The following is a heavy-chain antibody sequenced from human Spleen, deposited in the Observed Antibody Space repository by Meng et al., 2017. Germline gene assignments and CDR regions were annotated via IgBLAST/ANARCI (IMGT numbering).Heavy chain of an antibody. CDR2: IIPIFGTT. CDR1: GGTFSSYA. Sequence: VRRVEAGGEVKKPGSSVKVSCKASGGTFSSYAFSWVRQAPGQGLEWMGGIIPIFGTTEYAQKFQGRVMITADKSTSTAYMELSSLRSEDTAVYYCARVYEEMATIAFDYWGQGTLVTVSS. V-gene: IGHV1-69*06. D-gene: IGHD5-24*01. J-gene: IGHJ4*02. CDR3: ARVYEEMATIAFDY.